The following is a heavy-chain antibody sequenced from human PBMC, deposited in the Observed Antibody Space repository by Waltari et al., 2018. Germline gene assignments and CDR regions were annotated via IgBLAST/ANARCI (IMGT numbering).Heavy chain of an antibody. D-gene: IGHD3-10*01. CDR3: ARGFLGGGY. Sequence: QVQLQESGPGLVKPSETLSLTCTVSGGSISSYYWSWIRQPPGKGLEWIGYIYYSGSTNYNPSLKSRVTISVDTSKNQFSLKLSSVTAADTAVYYCARGFLGGGYWGQGTLVTVSS. CDR2: IYYSGST. J-gene: IGHJ4*02. CDR1: GGSISSYY. V-gene: IGHV4-59*01.